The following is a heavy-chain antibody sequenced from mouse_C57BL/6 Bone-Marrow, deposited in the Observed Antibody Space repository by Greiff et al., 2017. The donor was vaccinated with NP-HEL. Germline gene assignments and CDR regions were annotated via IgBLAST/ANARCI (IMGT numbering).Heavy chain of an antibody. D-gene: IGHD1-1*01. Sequence: DVKLQESGGDLVKPGGSLKLSCAASGFTFSSYGMSWVRQTPDKRLEWVATISSGGSYTYYPDSVKGRFTISRDNAKNTLYLQMSSLKSEDTAVYYCAEWTGSIPNYGMDYWGQGTSVTVSA. CDR1: GFTFSSYG. V-gene: IGHV5-6*02. CDR3: AEWTGSIPNYGMDY. CDR2: ISSGGSYT. J-gene: IGHJ4*01.